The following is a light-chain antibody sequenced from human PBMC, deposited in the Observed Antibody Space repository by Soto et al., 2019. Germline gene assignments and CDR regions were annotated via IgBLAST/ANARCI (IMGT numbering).Light chain of an antibody. V-gene: IGKV3-15*01. CDR2: DAS. Sequence: EIVMTQSPATLSVSPGERATLSCRASQSVSSNLAWYQQKPGQAPRLLIHDASTRATGTPARFSGSGSGTEFSLTICCLQSEDSAVYYCQQYNNWRTFGQGAQVEIK. CDR3: QQYNNWRT. J-gene: IGKJ1*01. CDR1: QSVSSN.